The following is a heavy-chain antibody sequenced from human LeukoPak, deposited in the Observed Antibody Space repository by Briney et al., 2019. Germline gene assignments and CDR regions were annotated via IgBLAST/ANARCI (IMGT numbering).Heavy chain of an antibody. V-gene: IGHV3-21*01. CDR2: ISSSSSYI. J-gene: IGHJ4*02. CDR1: GFTSSSYS. D-gene: IGHD1-26*01. CDR3: ARDRLVGATTVVY. Sequence: PGGSLRLSCAASGFTSSSYSMNWVRQAPGKGLEWVSSISSSSSYIYYADSVKGRFTISRDNAKNSLYLQMNSLRAEDTAVYYCARDRLVGATTVVYWGQGTLVTVSS.